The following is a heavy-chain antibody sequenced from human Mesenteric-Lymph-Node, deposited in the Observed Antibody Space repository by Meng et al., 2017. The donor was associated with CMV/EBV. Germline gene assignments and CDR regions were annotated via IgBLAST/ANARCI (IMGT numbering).Heavy chain of an antibody. V-gene: IGHV3-23*01. Sequence: FKLSSYDMTEVRQAREKGLEWVEGISASGGTTFYADSAKGRFTISKDNSKNTLYLQVDSLRAEDTAIYYCAKWQIKDYYGSGSYLDSWGQGTLVTVSS. CDR3: AKWQIKDYYGSGSYLDS. CDR1: FKLSSYD. J-gene: IGHJ4*02. D-gene: IGHD3-10*01. CDR2: ISASGGTT.